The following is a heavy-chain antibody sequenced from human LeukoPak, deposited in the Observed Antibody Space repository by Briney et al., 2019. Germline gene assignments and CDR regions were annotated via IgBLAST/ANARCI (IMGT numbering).Heavy chain of an antibody. D-gene: IGHD3-10*01. Sequence: GGSLRLSCAASGFTFSSYAMSWVRQAPGKGLEWVSAISGSGGSTYYADSVKGRFTISRDNAKNSLYLQMNSLRAEDTAVYYCARVRGTDYYGSGSYYLDYWGQGTLVTVSP. J-gene: IGHJ4*02. CDR1: GFTFSSYA. CDR3: ARVRGTDYYGSGSYYLDY. V-gene: IGHV3-23*01. CDR2: ISGSGGST.